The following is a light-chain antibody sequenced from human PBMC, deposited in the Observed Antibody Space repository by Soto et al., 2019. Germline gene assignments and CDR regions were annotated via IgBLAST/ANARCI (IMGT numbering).Light chain of an antibody. CDR3: QQYNSMALT. Sequence: DIQMTQSPSTLSASVGDRVTITCRASQSISTWLAWFQMKPGKAPKLLIYDGFGLNSEVPSRFSGSGSGTEFTLTISSLQPEDFATYFCQQYNSMALTFGGGTKVE. CDR2: DGF. V-gene: IGKV1-5*01. J-gene: IGKJ4*01. CDR1: QSISTW.